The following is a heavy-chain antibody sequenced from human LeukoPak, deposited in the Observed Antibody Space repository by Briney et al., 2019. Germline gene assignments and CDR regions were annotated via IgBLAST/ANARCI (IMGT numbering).Heavy chain of an antibody. CDR3: ARDLAGARGYNWFDP. D-gene: IGHD1-26*01. Sequence: GASVKVSCKASGGTFSSYAISWVRQAPGQGVEWMGRIIPIFGIANYAQKFQGRVTITADKSTSTAYRELSSRRSEDTAVYYGARDLAGARGYNWFDPWDQGTLVTVSS. J-gene: IGHJ5*02. CDR1: GGTFSSYA. V-gene: IGHV1-69*04. CDR2: IIPIFGIA.